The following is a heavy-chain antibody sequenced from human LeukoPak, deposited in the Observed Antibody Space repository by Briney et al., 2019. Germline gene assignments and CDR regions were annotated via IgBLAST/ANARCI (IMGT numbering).Heavy chain of an antibody. CDR3: ARGVGSETYRRFDF. Sequence: ASVKVSCKTSGYTFTSYNIQWVRQAPGQGPEWMGWVTPHSGATSYAQQLQGRVTMTRDTSISTAYMELSSLISDDTAVYYCARGVGSETYRRFDFWGQGTLVTVSS. CDR2: VTPHSGAT. D-gene: IGHD1-26*01. V-gene: IGHV1-2*02. CDR1: GYTFTSYN. J-gene: IGHJ4*02.